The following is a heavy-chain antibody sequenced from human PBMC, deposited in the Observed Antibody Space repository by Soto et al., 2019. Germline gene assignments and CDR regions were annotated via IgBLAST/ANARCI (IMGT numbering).Heavy chain of an antibody. CDR1: GGSISSYY. V-gene: IGHV4-4*07. Sequence: KPSETLSLTCTVSGGSISSYYWSWIRQPAGKGLEWIGRIYTSGSTNYNPSLKSRVTMSVDTSKNQFSLKLSSVTAADTAVYYCARVGQGYGKRRDAFDIWGQGTMVTVSS. J-gene: IGHJ3*02. CDR2: IYTSGST. CDR3: ARVGQGYGKRRDAFDI. D-gene: IGHD5-12*01.